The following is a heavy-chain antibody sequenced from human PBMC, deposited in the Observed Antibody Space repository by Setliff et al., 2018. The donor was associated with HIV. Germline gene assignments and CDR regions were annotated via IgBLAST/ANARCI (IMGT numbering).Heavy chain of an antibody. CDR2: IIPILGVP. J-gene: IGHJ4*02. V-gene: IGHV1-69*02. CDR3: ARGGDYDSSGYYVT. Sequence: ASVKVSCKASGGPFTSSSIGWVRQAPGQGLEWMGRIIPILGVPRYAQKFQGRVTITADKSTSTSYTHLSSLRAEDTAVYFCARGGDYDSSGYYVTWGQGSLVTVSS. CDR1: GGPFTSSS. D-gene: IGHD3-22*01.